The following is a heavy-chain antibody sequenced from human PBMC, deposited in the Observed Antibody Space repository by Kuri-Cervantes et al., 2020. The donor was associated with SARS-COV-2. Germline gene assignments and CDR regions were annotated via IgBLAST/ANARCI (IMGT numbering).Heavy chain of an antibody. CDR2: INSVSSYV. CDR3: ARIPYPKGAVAGTSDY. V-gene: IGHV3-21*01. CDR1: GFTFSGHS. Sequence: ETLSLTCAGSGFTFSGHSMNWVRQAPGKGLEWVSSINSVSSYVYYADSVKGRFTISRDNSKNTLYLQVNSLRAEDTAVYYCARIPYPKGAVAGTSDYWGQGTLVTVSS. J-gene: IGHJ4*02. D-gene: IGHD6-19*01.